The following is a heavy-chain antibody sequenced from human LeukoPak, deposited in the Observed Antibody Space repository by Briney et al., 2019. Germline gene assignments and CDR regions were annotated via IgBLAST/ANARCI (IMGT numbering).Heavy chain of an antibody. V-gene: IGHV3-23*01. CDR2: ISGSGGST. Sequence: GGSLRLSCAASGFTFSSYAMSWVRQAPGKGLEWVSAISGSGGSTYYADSVKGRFTISRDNSKNTLYLQMNSLRAEDTAVYYCAKDRRLGELKHHRTNSPEGRYYYYYYMDVWGKGTTVTVSS. CDR3: AKDRRLGELKHHRTNSPEGRYYYYYYMDV. J-gene: IGHJ6*03. CDR1: GFTFSSYA. D-gene: IGHD3-16*01.